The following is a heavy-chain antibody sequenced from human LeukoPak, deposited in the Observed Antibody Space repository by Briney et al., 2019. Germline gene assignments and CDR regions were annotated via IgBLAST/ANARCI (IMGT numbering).Heavy chain of an antibody. J-gene: IGHJ3*02. D-gene: IGHD1-1*01. Sequence: GGSLRLSCAASGFTFSSHWMSWVRQAPGKGLEWVAKIKEDGSGKYYVDSVKGRFTISRDNAKNSLYLQMNSLRVEDTAVYYCAWDDHWAFNIWGQGTMVTVS. CDR2: IKEDGSGK. V-gene: IGHV3-7*01. CDR1: GFTFSSHW. CDR3: AWDDHWAFNI.